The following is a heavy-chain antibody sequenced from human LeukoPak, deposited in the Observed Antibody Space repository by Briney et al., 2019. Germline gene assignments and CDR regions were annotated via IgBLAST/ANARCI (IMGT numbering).Heavy chain of an antibody. Sequence: SETLSLTCAVYGGSFSGYYWSWIRQPPGKGLEWIGEINHSGSTNYNPSLKSRVTISVDTSKNQFSLKLSSVTAADTAVYYCARYEQQLVPFYYWGQGTLVTVSS. D-gene: IGHD6-13*01. V-gene: IGHV4-34*01. J-gene: IGHJ4*02. CDR2: INHSGST. CDR3: ARYEQQLVPFYY. CDR1: GGSFSGYY.